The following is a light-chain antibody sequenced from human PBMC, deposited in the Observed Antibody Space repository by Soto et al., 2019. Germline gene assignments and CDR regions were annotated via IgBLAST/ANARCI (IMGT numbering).Light chain of an antibody. CDR2: DAS. J-gene: IGKJ3*01. CDR1: QSVSSN. Sequence: ETVMTQSPATLSVSPGERPTLSCRASQSVSSNLAWYQQKPGQPPRLLIYDASPRAAGIPARLSRSGSGTEFTLTISSLQSEDFAVYYCQQYNTWPLTFGPGTKVEIK. V-gene: IGKV3-15*01. CDR3: QQYNTWPLT.